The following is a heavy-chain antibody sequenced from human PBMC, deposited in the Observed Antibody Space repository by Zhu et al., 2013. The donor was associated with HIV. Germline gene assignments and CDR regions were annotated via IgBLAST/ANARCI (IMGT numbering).Heavy chain of an antibody. CDR2: IYYSGST. CDR3: ARALTTVEYFDI. D-gene: IGHD4-17*01. Sequence: VQLQESGPGLVKPSETLSLTCTVSGGSISSSSYYWGWIRQPPGKGLEWIGSIYYSGSTYYNPSLKSRVTISVDTSKNQFSLKLSSVTAADTAVYYCARALTTVEYFDIWGQGTMVTVSS. J-gene: IGHJ3*02. V-gene: IGHV4-39*07. CDR1: GGSISSSSYY.